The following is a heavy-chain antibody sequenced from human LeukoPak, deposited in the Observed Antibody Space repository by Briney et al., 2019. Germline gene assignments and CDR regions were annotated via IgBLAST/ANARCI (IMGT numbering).Heavy chain of an antibody. D-gene: IGHD3-10*01. CDR3: ARDGGVSGSGSYYPKYYFDY. J-gene: IGHJ4*02. Sequence: GGSLRLSCAASGFTFSSYAMHWVRQAPGKGVEWVAVISYDGSNKYYADSVKGRFTIFRDNSKNTQYLQMNSLRAEDTAVYYCARDGGVSGSGSYYPKYYFDYWGQGTLVTVSS. CDR2: ISYDGSNK. CDR1: GFTFSSYA. V-gene: IGHV3-30*04.